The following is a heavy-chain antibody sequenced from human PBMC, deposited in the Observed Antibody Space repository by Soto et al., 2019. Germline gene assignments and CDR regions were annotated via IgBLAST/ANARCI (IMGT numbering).Heavy chain of an antibody. CDR2: IYYSGNT. D-gene: IGHD5-18*01. Sequence: SETLSLTCTVSGGSIRSGGYCWSWVRQNPRRGLEWIGNIYYSGNTYYNPSLKSRLTISVDTSKNQFSLNLSSVTAADTAVYYCARDRLMATAGTARHYFGLDVWGQGTTVTVSS. CDR1: GGSIRSGGYC. V-gene: IGHV4-31*03. J-gene: IGHJ6*02. CDR3: ARDRLMATAGTARHYFGLDV.